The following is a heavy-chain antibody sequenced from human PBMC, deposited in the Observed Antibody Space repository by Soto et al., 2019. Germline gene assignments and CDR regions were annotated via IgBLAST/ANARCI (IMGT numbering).Heavy chain of an antibody. Sequence: GGSLRLSCAASGFPFSDHAMHWVRQAPGKGLEWVSAISGSGGSTYYADSVKGRFTISRDNSKNTLYLQMNSLRAEDTAVYYCAKDPQKPYYYDSSGYYYDYWGQGTLVTVSS. J-gene: IGHJ4*02. CDR1: GFPFSDHA. CDR3: AKDPQKPYYYDSSGYYYDY. D-gene: IGHD3-22*01. CDR2: ISGSGGST. V-gene: IGHV3-23*01.